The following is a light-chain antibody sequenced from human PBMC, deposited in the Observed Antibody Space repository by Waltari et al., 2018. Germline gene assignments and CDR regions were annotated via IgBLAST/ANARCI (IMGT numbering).Light chain of an antibody. Sequence: DIQMTQSPSSLSASVGDRVTITCRASQGISNYLAWYQQKPGTVPKLLISTASNLQSGVPSRFSGSGSSTDCTLTISSLQPEDVSTYYCQKYDSAPFAFGPGTRVDIK. J-gene: IGKJ3*01. CDR3: QKYDSAPFA. V-gene: IGKV1-27*01. CDR1: QGISNY. CDR2: TAS.